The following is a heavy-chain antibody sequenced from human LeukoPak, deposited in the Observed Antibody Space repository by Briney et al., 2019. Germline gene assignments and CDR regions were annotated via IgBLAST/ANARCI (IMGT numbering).Heavy chain of an antibody. CDR3: AKGPSYWYC. CDR2: TTAGGDYT. V-gene: IGHV3-23*01. Sequence: GGSLRLSCAASGFTFSNNAMSWVRQAPGKGLEWVSATTAGGDYTYYADSVKARFTISRHNSKNTLYLQMNSLRAEDTAVYYCAKGPSYWYCWGRGTLVTVSS. J-gene: IGHJ4*02. D-gene: IGHD3-10*01. CDR1: GFTFSNNA.